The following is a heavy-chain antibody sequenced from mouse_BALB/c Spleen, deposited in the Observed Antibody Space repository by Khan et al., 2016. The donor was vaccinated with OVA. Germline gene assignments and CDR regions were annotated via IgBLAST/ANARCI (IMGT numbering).Heavy chain of an antibody. CDR1: GFNIKDTY. V-gene: IGHV14-3*02. D-gene: IGHD4-1*01. CDR2: IDPANGNT. CDR3: ARDYWDVFAY. Sequence: VQLKESGAELVKPGASVKLSCTASGFNIKDTYMHWVKQRPEQGLEGIGRIDPANGNTKYDPKFQGKATITADTSSNTAYLQLSSLTSEDTAVYYCARDYWDVFAYWGQGTLVTVSA. J-gene: IGHJ3*01.